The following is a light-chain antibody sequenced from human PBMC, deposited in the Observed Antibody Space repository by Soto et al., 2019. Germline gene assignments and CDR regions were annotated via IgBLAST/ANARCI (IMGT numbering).Light chain of an antibody. CDR1: QDITHF. CDR3: QQCDTLPVT. CDR2: HAS. V-gene: IGKV1-33*01. J-gene: IGKJ2*01. Sequence: DIQMTQSPSSLSASVGDRVTITCQASQDITHFLNWYQQKPGKAPKLLIYHASNLETGVPSRFSGSGSGTHFTFTISSLQPEDIATYYCQQCDTLPVTFGQGTKLEI.